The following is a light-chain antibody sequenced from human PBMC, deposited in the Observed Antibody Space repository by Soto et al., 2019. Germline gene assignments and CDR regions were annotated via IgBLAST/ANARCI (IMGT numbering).Light chain of an antibody. J-gene: IGLJ2*01. V-gene: IGLV3-21*04. CDR2: YDS. CDR1: KIGSKS. CDR3: QVWDRSTYHVV. Sequence: SYELTQPPSVSVAPGKTATIHGGGDKIGSKSVLWYQQKPGQAPVLVIFYDSDRPSGIPERFSGSNSGNTATLTISRVEDGDEADYYCQVWDRSTYHVVFGGGTKLTVL.